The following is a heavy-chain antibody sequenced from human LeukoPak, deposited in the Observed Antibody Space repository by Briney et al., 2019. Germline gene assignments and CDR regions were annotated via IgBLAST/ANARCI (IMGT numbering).Heavy chain of an antibody. V-gene: IGHV3-30*02. CDR2: IRNDGAKT. CDR1: TFTFSDYG. J-gene: IGHJ3*02. D-gene: IGHD4-17*01. Sequence: GGSLRLSCVGSTFTFSDYGMHWVRRAPGKGLEWVAFIRNDGAKTYYADSAKGRFTISRDNSRNTLYLQMNSLRAEDTAVYYCAKDQANYGDYDAFDIWGQGTMVTVSS. CDR3: AKDQANYGDYDAFDI.